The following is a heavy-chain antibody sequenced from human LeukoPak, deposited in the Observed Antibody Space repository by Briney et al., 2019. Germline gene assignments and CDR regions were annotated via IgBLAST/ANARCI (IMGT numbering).Heavy chain of an antibody. D-gene: IGHD3-22*01. CDR1: GFTFDDYA. J-gene: IGHJ4*02. CDR2: ISWNSGNI. CDR3: ARVGYYDSSGYYTSVEDY. V-gene: IGHV3-9*01. Sequence: GRSLRLSCAASGFTFDDYAMHWVRQAPGKGLEWVSGISWNSGNIFYGDSVKGRFTISRDNAKNSLYLQMNSLRAEDTAVYYCARVGYYDSSGYYTSVEDYWGQGTLVTVSS.